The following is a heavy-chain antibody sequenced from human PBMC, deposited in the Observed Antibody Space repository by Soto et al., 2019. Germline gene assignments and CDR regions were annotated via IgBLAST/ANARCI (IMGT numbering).Heavy chain of an antibody. Sequence: GASVKVSCKASGGTFSSYAISWVRQAPGQGLEWMGGIIPIFGTANYAQKFQGRVTITADESTSTAYMELSSLRSEDTAVYYCARGSGLRFLEWLPSFDYWGQGTLVTVSS. D-gene: IGHD3-3*01. J-gene: IGHJ4*02. CDR1: GGTFSSYA. V-gene: IGHV1-69*13. CDR3: ARGSGLRFLEWLPSFDY. CDR2: IIPIFGTA.